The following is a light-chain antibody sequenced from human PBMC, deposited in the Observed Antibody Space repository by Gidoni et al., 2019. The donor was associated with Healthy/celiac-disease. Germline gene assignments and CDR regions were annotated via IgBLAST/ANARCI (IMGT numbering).Light chain of an antibody. J-gene: IGKJ4*01. V-gene: IGKV3-15*01. Sequence: EIVMTQSPATLSASPGERATLSCRASQSVSSNLAWYQQKPGQAPRLLIYGASTRATGIPARFSGSGSGTEFTLTISSLQSEDFAVYYCQQYNNWPLLTFGGXTKVEIK. CDR2: GAS. CDR1: QSVSSN. CDR3: QQYNNWPLLT.